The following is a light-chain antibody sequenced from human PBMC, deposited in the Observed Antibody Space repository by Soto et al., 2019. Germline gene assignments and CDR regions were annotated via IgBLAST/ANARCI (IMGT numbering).Light chain of an antibody. CDR2: LEGSGSY. J-gene: IGLJ2*01. V-gene: IGLV4-60*03. CDR3: ETWDSKTVV. Sequence: QSVLTQSSSASASLGSSVKLTCTLSSGHSTYIVAWHQQQPGKAPRFLMKLEGSGSYNKGSGVPDRFSGSSSGADRYLTISNLQSEDEADYYCETWDSKTVVFGGGTKVTVL. CDR1: SGHSTYI.